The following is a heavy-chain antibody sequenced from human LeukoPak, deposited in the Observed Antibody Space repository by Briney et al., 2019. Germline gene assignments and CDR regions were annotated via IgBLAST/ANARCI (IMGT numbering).Heavy chain of an antibody. CDR3: ARDPANTVTTVYYYYMDV. V-gene: IGHV1-2*02. CDR1: GYTFTGYY. CDR2: INPNSGGT. J-gene: IGHJ6*03. D-gene: IGHD4-11*01. Sequence: WASVKVSCKASGYTFTGYYMHWVRQAPAQGLEWMGWINPNSGGTNYAQKFQGRVTMTRDTSISTAYMELSRLRSDDTAVYYCARDPANTVTTVYYYYMDVWGKGTTVTVSS.